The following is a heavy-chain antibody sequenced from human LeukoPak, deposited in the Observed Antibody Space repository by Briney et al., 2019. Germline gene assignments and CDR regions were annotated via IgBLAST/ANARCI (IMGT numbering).Heavy chain of an antibody. CDR1: GFTFSSYG. CDR2: ISGSGGST. D-gene: IGHD3-9*01. V-gene: IGHV3-23*01. J-gene: IGHJ6*03. Sequence: GGTLRLSCAASGFTFSSYGMSWVRQAPGKGLEWVSAISGSGGSTYYADSVKGRFTISRDNSKNTLYLQMNSLRAEDTAVYYYTRVISRWVYFDWLCKNYYYMDVWGKGTTVTISS. CDR3: TRVISRWVYFDWLCKNYYYMDV.